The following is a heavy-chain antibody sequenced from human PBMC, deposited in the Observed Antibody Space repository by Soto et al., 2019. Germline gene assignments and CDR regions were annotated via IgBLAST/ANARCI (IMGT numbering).Heavy chain of an antibody. CDR1: GGNFSSNG. V-gene: IGHV1-69*13. D-gene: IGHD4-4*01. CDR3: AGASDSTWYNWLDP. J-gene: IGHJ5*02. Sequence: SVKVSCKAPGGNFSSNGIRWVRQAPGQGLELMGGIIPTFGTTNYAHKFRGRVTITADESTGTAYMGLSSLRSDDTAVYYCAGASDSTWYNWLDPWGQGTLVTVSS. CDR2: IIPTFGTT.